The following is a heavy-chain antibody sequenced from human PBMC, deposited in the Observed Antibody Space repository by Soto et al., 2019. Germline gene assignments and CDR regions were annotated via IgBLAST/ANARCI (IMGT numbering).Heavy chain of an antibody. J-gene: IGHJ6*03. D-gene: IGHD3-3*01. CDR3: ARDAAYYDFWSGSCGMGYYYYYMDV. CDR1: GFTFSSYS. V-gene: IGHV3-21*01. CDR2: ISSSSSYI. Sequence: EVQLVESGGGLVKPGGSLRLSCAASGFTFSSYSMNWVRQAPGKGLEWVSSISSSSSYIYYADSVKGRFTISRDNAKNSLYLQMNSLRAEDTAVYYCARDAAYYDFWSGSCGMGYYYYYMDVWGKGTTVTVSS.